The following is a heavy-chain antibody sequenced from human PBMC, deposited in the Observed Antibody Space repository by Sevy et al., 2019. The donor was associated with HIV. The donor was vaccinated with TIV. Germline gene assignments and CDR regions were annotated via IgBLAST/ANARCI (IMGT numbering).Heavy chain of an antibody. CDR1: GFAFSTHA. J-gene: IGHJ4*01. Sequence: GGSLRLSCAASGFAFSTHAMHWVRQAPGKGLEWVAVISYEGTETFYAASVEGRFTISRDNSKNRLSLQINSVKPEDTAVYYCARDGGYSIKWYPLYWGHGTLVTVSS. D-gene: IGHD1-26*01. CDR3: ARDGGYSIKWYPLY. CDR2: ISYEGTET. V-gene: IGHV3-30-3*01.